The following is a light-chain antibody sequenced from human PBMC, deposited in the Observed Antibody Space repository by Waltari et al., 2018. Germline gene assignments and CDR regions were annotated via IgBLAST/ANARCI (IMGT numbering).Light chain of an antibody. CDR3: QQYNSYTWT. CDR2: KAS. J-gene: IGKJ1*01. V-gene: IGKV1-5*03. CDR1: QSISSW. Sequence: DIQMTQSPSPLSASLGDRVPITCRAGQSISSWLAWYQQKPGKAPKLLIYKASSLESGVPSRFSGSGSGTEFTLTISSLQPDDFATYYCQQYNSYTWTFGQGTKVEIK.